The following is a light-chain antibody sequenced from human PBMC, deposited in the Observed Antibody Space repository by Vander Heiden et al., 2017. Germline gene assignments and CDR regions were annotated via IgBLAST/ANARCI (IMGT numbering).Light chain of an antibody. CDR3: YAWEDRPNGHWV. Sequence: QSVLTQPPSASGTPGQRVTISCSGSTSNIGNNYVNWYQPLPGTAPKPLTYSNNQRLSGVPDRVSCSKSGTSAAPAISGLRAEEEADYYCYAWEDRPNGHWVFGGGTKLTVL. CDR2: SNN. J-gene: IGLJ3*02. V-gene: IGLV1-47*02. CDR1: TSNIGNNY.